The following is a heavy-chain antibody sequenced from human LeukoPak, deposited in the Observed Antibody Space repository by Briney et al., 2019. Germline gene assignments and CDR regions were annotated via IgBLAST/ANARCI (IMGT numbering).Heavy chain of an antibody. V-gene: IGHV4-39*07. Sequence: SETLSLTCTVSGGSISSTTYYWGWIRQPPGKGLEWIGSISYSGSTYYNPSLKSRVTISVDTSKNQFSLKLSSVTAADTAVYYCAGGYSYGYDYWGQGTLVTVSS. CDR3: AGGYSYGYDY. D-gene: IGHD5-18*01. CDR2: ISYSGST. CDR1: GGSISSTTYY. J-gene: IGHJ4*02.